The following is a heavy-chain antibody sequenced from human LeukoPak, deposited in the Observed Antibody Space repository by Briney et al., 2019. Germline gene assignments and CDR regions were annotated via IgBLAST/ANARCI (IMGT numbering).Heavy chain of an antibody. CDR3: ARRGSSGQQLAYFDY. Sequence: GELLKISCKASGYSFTTYWIGWVRQMPGKGLEWMGIIYPADSTAHYSPSFQGQVTISADKSISTAYLQWSSLKASDTAMYYCARRGSSGQQLAYFDYWGQGTLVTVSS. CDR1: GYSFTTYW. CDR2: IYPADSTA. D-gene: IGHD6-13*01. J-gene: IGHJ4*02. V-gene: IGHV5-51*01.